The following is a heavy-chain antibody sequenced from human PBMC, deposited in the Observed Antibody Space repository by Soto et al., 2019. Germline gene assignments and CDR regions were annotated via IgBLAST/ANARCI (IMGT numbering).Heavy chain of an antibody. CDR1: GGSISSYY. CDR2: IYYSGST. J-gene: IGHJ6*03. Sequence: PSETLSLTCTVSGGSISSYYWSWIRQPPGKGLEWIGYIYYSGSTNYNPSLKSRVTISVDTSKNQFSLKLSSVTAADTAVYYCARLYDGDYYYYMDVWGKGTTVTAP. CDR3: ARLYDGDYYYYMDV. V-gene: IGHV4-59*08. D-gene: IGHD5-12*01.